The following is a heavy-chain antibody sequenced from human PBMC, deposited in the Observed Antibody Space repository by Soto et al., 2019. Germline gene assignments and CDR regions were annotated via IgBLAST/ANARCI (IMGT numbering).Heavy chain of an antibody. V-gene: IGHV4-28*01. J-gene: IGHJ4*02. Sequence: TSETLSLTCAVSGYSISSSNWWGWIRQPPGKGLEWIGYIYYSGTTYYNPSLKSRVTMSVDTSKNQFSLKLTSVTAVDTAVYYCARREIQGPIEYWGQGTLVTVS. CDR1: GYSISSSNW. CDR3: ARREIQGPIEY. D-gene: IGHD1-26*01. CDR2: IYYSGTT.